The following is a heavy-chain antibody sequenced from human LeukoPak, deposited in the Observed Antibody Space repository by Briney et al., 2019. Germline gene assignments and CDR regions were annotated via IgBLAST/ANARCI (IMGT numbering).Heavy chain of an antibody. D-gene: IGHD2-2*01. CDR1: GYSFTSYW. V-gene: IGHV5-10-1*01. CDR2: IDPSDSYT. CDR3: ARLEGGVLAAPDDWFDP. Sequence: GESLKISCKGSGYSFTSYWISWVRQMPGKGLEWMGRIDPSDSYTNYSPSFQGHVTISADKSISTAYLQWSSLKASDTAMYYCARLEGGVLAAPDDWFDPWGQGTLVTVSS. J-gene: IGHJ5*02.